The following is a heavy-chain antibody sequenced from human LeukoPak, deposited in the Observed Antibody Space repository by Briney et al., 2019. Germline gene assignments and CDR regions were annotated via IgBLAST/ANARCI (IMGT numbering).Heavy chain of an antibody. Sequence: PGGSLRLSCAASGFTFSNYSMNWVRQAPGKGLEWVSCISSSSSYIYYADLVKGRFTISRDNAKNSLYLQINSLRAEDTAVYYCAKIPIDYYDSSGYYYGVDYWGQGTLVTVSS. CDR2: ISSSSSYI. D-gene: IGHD3-22*01. J-gene: IGHJ4*02. V-gene: IGHV3-21*04. CDR3: AKIPIDYYDSSGYYYGVDY. CDR1: GFTFSNYS.